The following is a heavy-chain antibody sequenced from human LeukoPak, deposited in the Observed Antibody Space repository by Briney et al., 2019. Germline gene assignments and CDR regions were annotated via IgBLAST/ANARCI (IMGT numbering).Heavy chain of an antibody. J-gene: IGHJ4*02. V-gene: IGHV1-2*02. Sequence: KPGASVKVSCKASGYTFTGYYMHWGRRAPGQGLEWMGWINPNSGGTNYAQKFQGRVTMTRDTSISTAYMELSRLRSDDTAVYYCARANRITMVRGTMSYWGQGTLVTVSS. D-gene: IGHD3-10*01. CDR2: INPNSGGT. CDR1: GYTFTGYY. CDR3: ARANRITMVRGTMSY.